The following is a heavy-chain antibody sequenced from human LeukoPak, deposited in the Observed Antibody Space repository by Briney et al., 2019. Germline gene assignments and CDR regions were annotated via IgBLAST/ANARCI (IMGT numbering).Heavy chain of an antibody. D-gene: IGHD2-2*01. Sequence: SETLSLTCTVSGGSISSYYWSWIREPPGKGLEWIGYIYYSGSTSYNPSLKSRVTISVDTSKNQFSLKLSSVTAADTAVYYCARQVDCSSTSCYVLEPYFDYWGQGTLVTVSS. CDR1: GGSISSYY. CDR2: IYYSGST. CDR3: ARQVDCSSTSCYVLEPYFDY. V-gene: IGHV4-59*01. J-gene: IGHJ4*02.